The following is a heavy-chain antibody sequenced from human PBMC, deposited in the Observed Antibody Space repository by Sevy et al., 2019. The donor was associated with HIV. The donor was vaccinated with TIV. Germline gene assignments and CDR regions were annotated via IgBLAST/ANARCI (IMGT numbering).Heavy chain of an antibody. CDR3: ARDQMVLGVETDDFDY. CDR1: GYTFTSYG. D-gene: IGHD3-10*01. V-gene: IGHV1-18*01. CDR2: ISAYNGNT. J-gene: IGHJ4*02. Sequence: ASVKVSCKASGYTFTSYGISWVRQAPGQGLEWMGWISAYNGNTNYAQKLQGRVTMTTDTSTSTAYMELRSLRSDDTAVYYCARDQMVLGVETDDFDYWGQGTLVTVSS.